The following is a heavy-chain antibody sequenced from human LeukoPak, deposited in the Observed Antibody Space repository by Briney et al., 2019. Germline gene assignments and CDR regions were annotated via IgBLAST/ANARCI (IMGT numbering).Heavy chain of an antibody. D-gene: IGHD4-17*01. J-gene: IGHJ4*02. CDR2: ISGSSGST. V-gene: IGHV3-23*01. CDR1: GFTFSTYA. CDR3: AKGLSATSMGIDY. Sequence: GGSLRLSCAASGFTFSTYAMTCVRQAPGRGLEWVSTISGSSGSTDYADSVKGRFTVSRDNSRNTLYLQMHSVRVDDTAVYYCAKGLSATSMGIDYWGQGTLVTVSS.